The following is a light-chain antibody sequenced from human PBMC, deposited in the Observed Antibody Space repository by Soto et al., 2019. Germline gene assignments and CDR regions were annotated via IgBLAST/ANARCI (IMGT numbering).Light chain of an antibody. Sequence: DIQMTQSPSTLSASVGDRVTITCRASQSISSWLAWYQQKPGKAPKLLIYHASSLESGVPSRFSGSGSGTEFTLTISSLQPDDFATYSCQQYNSYSFCQGSKVDIK. CDR2: HAS. CDR3: QQYNSYS. V-gene: IGKV1-5*01. J-gene: IGKJ1*01. CDR1: QSISSW.